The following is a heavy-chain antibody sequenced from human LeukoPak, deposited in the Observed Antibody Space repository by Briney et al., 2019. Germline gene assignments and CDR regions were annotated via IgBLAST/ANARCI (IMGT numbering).Heavy chain of an antibody. CDR3: GKYYYDSSGFRHFDY. CDR1: GFTFSSYA. D-gene: IGHD3-22*01. Sequence: GGSLRLSCAASGFTFSSYAMSWVRQAPEKGLEWVSAISGSGGGTYYADSVKGRFTISRDNSDNTLYLQMSSLRADDTAIYYCGKYYYDSSGFRHFDYWGQGTLVTVSS. V-gene: IGHV3-23*01. J-gene: IGHJ4*02. CDR2: ISGSGGGT.